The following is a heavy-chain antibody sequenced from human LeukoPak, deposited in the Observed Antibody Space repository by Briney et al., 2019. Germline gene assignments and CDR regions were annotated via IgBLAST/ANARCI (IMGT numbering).Heavy chain of an antibody. CDR3: ASTPNGVAAIYFDY. V-gene: IGHV3-30*04. CDR2: ISYDGSNK. D-gene: IGHD2-15*01. CDR1: GFIFSNYA. J-gene: IGHJ4*02. Sequence: GRSLRLSCAASGFIFSNYAMHRVRQAPGKGLEWVAVISYDGSNKYYADSVKGRFTISRDNAKNTLYLQMNSLRAGDTAVYYCASTPNGVAAIYFDYWGQGTLVTVSS.